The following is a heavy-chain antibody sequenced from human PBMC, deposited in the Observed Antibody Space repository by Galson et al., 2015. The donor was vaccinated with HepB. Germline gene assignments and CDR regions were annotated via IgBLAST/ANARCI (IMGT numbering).Heavy chain of an antibody. CDR3: ANLGVGYDY. CDR2: ISGHGDKT. J-gene: IGHJ4*02. D-gene: IGHD3-16*01. Sequence: PLRHSCAAVGFAFSSYALTWARQAPGKGLEWVSTISGHGDKTYYADSVKGRLTISRDNSKNTLYLQMNNLRAEDTAVYYCANLGVGYDYWGQGTLVTVAS. V-gene: IGHV3-23*01. CDR1: GFAFSSYA.